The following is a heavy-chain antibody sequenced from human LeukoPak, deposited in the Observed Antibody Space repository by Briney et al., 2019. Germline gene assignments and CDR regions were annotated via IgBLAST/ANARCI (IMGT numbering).Heavy chain of an antibody. V-gene: IGHV3-30*18. D-gene: IGHD6-19*01. J-gene: IGHJ4*02. CDR3: AKGRSAGIAVDAFDY. Sequence: AGMSLRLSCAAFGFTFSSYGMHWVRQAPGKGLEWVAVISYDGSNKYYVDSVKGRFTISRDNSKNTLYLQMNSLRAEDTAVYYCAKGRSAGIAVDAFDYWGQGTLVTVSS. CDR2: ISYDGSNK. CDR1: GFTFSSYG.